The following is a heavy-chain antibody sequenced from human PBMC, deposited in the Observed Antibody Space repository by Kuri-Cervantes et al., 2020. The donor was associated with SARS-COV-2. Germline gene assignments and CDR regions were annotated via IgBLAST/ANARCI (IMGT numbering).Heavy chain of an antibody. D-gene: IGHD3-3*01. CDR1: GFTFSDYY. J-gene: IGHJ5*02. CDR3: ARMDYDFWSGYYPKGGFDP. CDR2: ISSSSSYT. Sequence: GESLKISCAASGFTFSDYYMSWIRQAPGKGLEWVSYISSSSSYTNYADSVKGRFTISRDNAKNSLYLQMNSLRAEDTAVYYCARMDYDFWSGYYPKGGFDPWGQGTLVTVSS. V-gene: IGHV3-11*06.